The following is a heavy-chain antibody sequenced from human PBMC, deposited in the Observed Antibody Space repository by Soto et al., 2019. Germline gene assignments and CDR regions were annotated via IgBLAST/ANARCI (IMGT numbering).Heavy chain of an antibody. Sequence: ASVKVSCKASGYTFTSYDINWVRQATGQGLERMGWMNPNSGNTGYAQKFQGRVTMTRNTSISTAYMELSSLRSEDTAVYYCARGLDTAMAPYYYSYYMDVWGKGTTVTVSS. CDR1: GYTFTSYD. CDR3: ARGLDTAMAPYYYSYYMDV. J-gene: IGHJ6*03. D-gene: IGHD5-18*01. CDR2: MNPNSGNT. V-gene: IGHV1-8*01.